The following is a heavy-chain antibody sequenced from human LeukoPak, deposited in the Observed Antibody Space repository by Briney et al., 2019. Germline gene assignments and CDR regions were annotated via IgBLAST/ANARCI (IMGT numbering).Heavy chain of an antibody. Sequence: GGSLRLSCAASGFTFRSYSMNWVRQAPGKGLEWVSSISSSSSYIYYADSVKGRFTISRDNAKNSLYLQMNSLRAEDTAVYYCVRAGRVAVAGTYCYYYYMDVWGKGTTVTVSS. V-gene: IGHV3-21*01. CDR2: ISSSSSYI. CDR1: GFTFRSYS. D-gene: IGHD6-19*01. J-gene: IGHJ6*03. CDR3: VRAGRVAVAGTYCYYYYMDV.